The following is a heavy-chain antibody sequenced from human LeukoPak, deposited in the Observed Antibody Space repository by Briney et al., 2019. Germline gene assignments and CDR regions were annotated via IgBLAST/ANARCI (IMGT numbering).Heavy chain of an antibody. CDR3: AREELGFDH. Sequence: SPTLSLTCAISGDSVSSNSAAWTWIRQSPSRGLEWLGRTYYRSTWYYEYSVSVESRITINPETSKNQFSLQVNSVSPEDTAVYYCAREELGFDHWGQGTLVTVSS. J-gene: IGHJ4*02. D-gene: IGHD3-16*01. V-gene: IGHV6-1*01. CDR1: GDSVSSNSAA. CDR2: TYYRSTWYY.